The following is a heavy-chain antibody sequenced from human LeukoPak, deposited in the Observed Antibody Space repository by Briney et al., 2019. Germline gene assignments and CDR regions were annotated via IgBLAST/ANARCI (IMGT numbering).Heavy chain of an antibody. Sequence: GGPLRHSCAPSGFTFCDSFMSCVPQAPGGGLEWVCRSRNKADRYNAEYAASVKGRFTISRDESKNSLYLQISSLESEGAAVYYCATSRWYRLAYWGQGGLVTVCS. CDR2: SRNKADRYNA. J-gene: IGHJ4*02. CDR3: ATSRWYRLAY. V-gene: IGHV3-72*01. D-gene: IGHD6-13*01. CDR1: GFTFCDSF.